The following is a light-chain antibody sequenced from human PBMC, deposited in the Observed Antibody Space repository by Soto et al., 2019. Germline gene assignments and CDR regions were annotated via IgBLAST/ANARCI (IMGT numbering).Light chain of an antibody. CDR3: QQGYTSRWT. V-gene: IGKV1-39*01. Sequence: DIQMTQSTSSLSASVGDRVTITCRAGQDIRSYLNWYQQKPGKAPQLLIYATSFLQIGVPSRFSASGSGTDFSLVITDLQLEDSATYYCQQGYTSRWTSGQGTKVEI. CDR1: QDIRSY. J-gene: IGKJ1*01. CDR2: ATS.